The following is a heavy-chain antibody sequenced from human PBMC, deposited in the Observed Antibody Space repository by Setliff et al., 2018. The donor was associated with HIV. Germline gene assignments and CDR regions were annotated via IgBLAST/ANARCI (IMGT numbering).Heavy chain of an antibody. D-gene: IGHD3-10*01. V-gene: IGHV4-39*01. J-gene: IGHJ6*03. CDR1: GGSISTSRYY. CDR3: ASLDGSESPYIYYYYIDV. CDR2: INYRGNT. Sequence: LSLTCTVSGGSISTSRYYWGWIRQPPGKGLEWIGSINYRGNTYYNPSLKSRAAISVDTSKNQISLKLSSVTAADTAVYYCASLDGSESPYIYYYYIDVWGKGTEVTVSS.